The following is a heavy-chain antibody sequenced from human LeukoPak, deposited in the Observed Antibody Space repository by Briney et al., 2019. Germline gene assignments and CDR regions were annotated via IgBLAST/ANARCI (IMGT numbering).Heavy chain of an antibody. D-gene: IGHD6-19*01. Sequence: GGSLRLSCAASGFTFDDYAMHWVRQAPGKGLERVSGISWNNGSIGYADSVKGRFTISRDNAKNSLYLQMNSLRAEDTALYYCAKDIGPSGKWLAVFDYWGQGTLVTVSS. V-gene: IGHV3-9*01. J-gene: IGHJ4*02. CDR2: ISWNNGSI. CDR1: GFTFDDYA. CDR3: AKDIGPSGKWLAVFDY.